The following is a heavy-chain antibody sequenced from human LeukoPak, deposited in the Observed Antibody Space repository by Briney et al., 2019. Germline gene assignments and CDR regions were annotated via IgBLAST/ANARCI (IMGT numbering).Heavy chain of an antibody. CDR1: GGSITSTSSY. V-gene: IGHV4-39*01. CDR2: FYYSGGT. J-gene: IGHJ6*03. CDR3: MRTAATAIHYYYMDV. D-gene: IGHD6-13*01. Sequence: SETLSLTCTVSGGSITSTSSYWRWVRQPPGKGLEWIGNFYYSGGTYYNPSLKSRISMSEDTSKSQFSLRLSSVTAADTAAYYCMRTAATAIHYYYMDVTGNRTPVTVSS.